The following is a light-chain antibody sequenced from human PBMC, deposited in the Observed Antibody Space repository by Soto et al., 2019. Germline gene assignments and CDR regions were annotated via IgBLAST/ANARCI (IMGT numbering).Light chain of an antibody. CDR1: SSDVGSYNL. Sequence: QSVLTQPASVSGSPGQSITISCTGTSSDVGSYNLVSWYQQHPGKAPKLMIYEGSKRPSGVSNRFSGSKSGNTASLTISGLQPEDEADYYCCSYEGSSTRVFGTGTKVTV. CDR3: CSYEGSSTRV. CDR2: EGS. J-gene: IGLJ1*01. V-gene: IGLV2-23*01.